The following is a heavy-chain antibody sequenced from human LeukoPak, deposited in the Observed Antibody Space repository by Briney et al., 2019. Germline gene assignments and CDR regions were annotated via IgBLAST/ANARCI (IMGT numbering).Heavy chain of an antibody. CDR2: IAFDGSYD. V-gene: IGHV3-30*04. CDR1: GFTFSSYA. D-gene: IGHD4/OR15-4a*01. J-gene: IGHJ4*02. CDR3: ARDFLGANDY. Sequence: QPGGSLRLSCEASGFTFSSYAMYWVRQAPGKGLEWVARIAFDGSYDNSAASVKGRLTISRDNSKDTLYLQMNSLGPEDMAVYYCARDFLGANDYWGQGTRVTVSS.